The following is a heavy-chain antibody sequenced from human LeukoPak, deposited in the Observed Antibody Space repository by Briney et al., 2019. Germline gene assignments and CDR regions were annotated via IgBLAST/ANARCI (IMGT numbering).Heavy chain of an antibody. V-gene: IGHV3-30*07. D-gene: IGHD2-8*02. J-gene: IGHJ4*02. Sequence: PGRSLRLSCAASGFTFSSYAMHWVRQAPGKGLEWVAVISYDGSNKYYADSVKGRFTISRDNSKNTLYLQMNSLRAEDTAVYYCAKDGLTGGFDYWGQGTLVTVSS. CDR3: AKDGLTGGFDY. CDR1: GFTFSSYA. CDR2: ISYDGSNK.